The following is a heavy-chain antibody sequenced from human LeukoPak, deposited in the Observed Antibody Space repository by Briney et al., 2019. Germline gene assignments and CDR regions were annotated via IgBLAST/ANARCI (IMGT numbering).Heavy chain of an antibody. CDR1: NASISNYY. CDR3: AKSREEIRGLDAFDI. J-gene: IGHJ3*02. Sequence: PSETLSLTCTVSNASISNYYWSWIRQPPGKGLEWIGYIYYSGSTYYNPSLKSRVALSVDTSKNQFSLKLSSLTAADTAVYYCAKSREEIRGLDAFDIWGQGTMVTVSS. CDR2: IYYSGST. V-gene: IGHV4-59*12. D-gene: IGHD5-24*01.